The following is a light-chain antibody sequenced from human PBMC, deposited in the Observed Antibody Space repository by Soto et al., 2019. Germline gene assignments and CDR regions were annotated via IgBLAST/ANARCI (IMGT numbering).Light chain of an antibody. CDR2: EVS. V-gene: IGLV2-8*01. J-gene: IGLJ2*01. CDR1: SSDVGGHNY. Sequence: QSALTQSPSASGSPGQSVTISCTGTSSDVGGHNYVSWYQHHPGKAPKLIIYEVSKRPSGVPDRFSGSKSANTASLTVSGLQAEDEADYYCSSYTITSTLVIFGGGTKLTVL. CDR3: SSYTITSTLVI.